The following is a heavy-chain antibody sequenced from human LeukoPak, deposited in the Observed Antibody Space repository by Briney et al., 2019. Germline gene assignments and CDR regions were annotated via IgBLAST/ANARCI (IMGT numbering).Heavy chain of an antibody. V-gene: IGHV4-39*07. CDR3: ARVGRGTMIVVVIESWFDP. Sequence: SETLSLTCTVSGGSISSSSYYWGWIRQPPGKGLEWIGSIYYSGSTYYNPSLKSRVTISVDTSKNQFSLKLSSVTAADTAVYYCARVGRGTMIVVVIESWFDPWGQGTLVTVSS. J-gene: IGHJ5*02. CDR2: IYYSGST. CDR1: GGSISSSSYY. D-gene: IGHD3-22*01.